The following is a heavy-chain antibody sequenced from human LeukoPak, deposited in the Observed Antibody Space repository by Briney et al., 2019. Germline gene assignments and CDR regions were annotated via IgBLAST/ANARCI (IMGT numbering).Heavy chain of an antibody. CDR2: ISWNSGHI. D-gene: IGHD2-2*01. V-gene: IGHV3-9*01. J-gene: IGHJ6*03. CDR3: AKDAKPYQILFSHYMDV. Sequence: PGGSLRLSCAASGFTFDDYAMHWVRHAPGKGLEWVSGISWNSGHIGYADSVKGRFTISRDNAKNSLYLQMNRLKAEDTALYYCAKDAKPYQILFSHYMDVWGKGTTVTVSS. CDR1: GFTFDDYA.